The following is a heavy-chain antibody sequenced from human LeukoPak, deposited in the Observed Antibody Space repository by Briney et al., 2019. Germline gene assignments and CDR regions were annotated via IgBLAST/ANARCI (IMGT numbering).Heavy chain of an antibody. D-gene: IGHD6-19*01. V-gene: IGHV3-33*06. CDR3: AKVGPRISGWYYFDY. CDR2: IWYDGSNK. CDR1: GFTFSSYG. Sequence: GRSLRLSCAASGFTFSSYGMHWVRQAPGKGLEWVAVIWYDGSNKYYADSVKGRFTISRDNSKNTLYLQMNSLRAEDTAVYYCAKVGPRISGWYYFDYWRQGTLVTVSS. J-gene: IGHJ4*02.